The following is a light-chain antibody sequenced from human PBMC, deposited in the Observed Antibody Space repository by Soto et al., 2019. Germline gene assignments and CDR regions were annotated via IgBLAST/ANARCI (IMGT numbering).Light chain of an antibody. CDR2: GAS. V-gene: IGKV3-20*01. CDR3: QQYAGSPT. J-gene: IGKJ5*01. CDR1: QSVASTY. Sequence: EIVLTQSPGTLSLSPGERATLSCWASQSVASTYLGWYQQKPGQAPRLLIYGASSRATGIPDRFSGSGSGTDFTLTISRREPEDFALYYCQQYAGSPTFGKGTRLEIK.